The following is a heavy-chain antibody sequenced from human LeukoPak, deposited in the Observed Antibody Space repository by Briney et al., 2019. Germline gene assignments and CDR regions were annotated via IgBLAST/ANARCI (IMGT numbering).Heavy chain of an antibody. D-gene: IGHD6-6*01. J-gene: IGHJ4*02. Sequence: LVKVSCKASGYTFTSYYMHWVRQAPGQGLEWMGGIIPIFGTANYAQKFQGRVTITADESTSTAYMELSSLRSEDTAVYYCARDITDSSSPLYYFDYWGQGTLVTVSS. CDR1: GYTFTSYY. V-gene: IGHV1-69*13. CDR3: ARDITDSSSPLYYFDY. CDR2: IIPIFGTA.